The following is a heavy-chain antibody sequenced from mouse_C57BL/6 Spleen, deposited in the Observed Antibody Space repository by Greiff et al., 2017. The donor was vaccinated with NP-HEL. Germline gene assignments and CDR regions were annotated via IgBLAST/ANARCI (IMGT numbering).Heavy chain of an antibody. D-gene: IGHD1-1*01. Sequence: VQLQQPGTELVKPGASVKLSCKASGYTFTSYWMHWVKQRPGQGLEWIGNINPSNGGTNYNEKFKSKATLTVDKSSSTAYMQLSSLTSEDSAVYYCAREGLITTVVATGAMDYWGQGTSVTVSS. CDR2: INPSNGGT. CDR1: GYTFTSYW. J-gene: IGHJ4*01. V-gene: IGHV1-53*01. CDR3: AREGLITTVVATGAMDY.